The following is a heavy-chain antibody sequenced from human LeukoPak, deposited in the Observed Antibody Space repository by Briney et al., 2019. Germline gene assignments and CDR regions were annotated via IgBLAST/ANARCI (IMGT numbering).Heavy chain of an antibody. CDR3: ARDYDLFYFDY. CDR2: ISAYSGNT. Sequence: EASVKLSCKASGYTFTNYGISWVRQAPGQGLEWMGWISAYSGNTNYAQKLQGRVTMTTDTSTSTAYMELRSLRSDDTAVYYCARDYDLFYFDYWGQGTLVTVSS. V-gene: IGHV1-18*01. D-gene: IGHD3-16*01. J-gene: IGHJ4*02. CDR1: GYTFTNYG.